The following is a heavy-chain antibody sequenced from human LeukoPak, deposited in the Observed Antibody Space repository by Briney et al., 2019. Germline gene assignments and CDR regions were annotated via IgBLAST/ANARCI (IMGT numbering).Heavy chain of an antibody. CDR3: AKVQDCSSTSCYSTYYYGMDV. J-gene: IGHJ6*02. Sequence: GGSLRLSCAASGFTFDDYAMHWVRHAPGKGLEWVSGISWNRGSIGYADSVKGRFTISRDNAKNSLYLQMNSLRAEDTALYYCAKVQDCSSTSCYSTYYYGMDVWGQGTTVTVSS. D-gene: IGHD2-2*01. CDR2: ISWNRGSI. CDR1: GFTFDDYA. V-gene: IGHV3-9*01.